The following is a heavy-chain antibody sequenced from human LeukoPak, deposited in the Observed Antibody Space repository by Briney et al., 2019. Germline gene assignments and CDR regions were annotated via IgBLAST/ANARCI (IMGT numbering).Heavy chain of an antibody. CDR2: IYYSGST. D-gene: IGHD4-11*01. CDR1: GGSISSYY. Sequence: SETLSLTCTVSGGSISSYYWSWIRQPPGKGLEWIGYIYYSGSTKYNPSLKSRVTISVDTSKNQFSLKLSSVTAADTAVYYCARVTTTWGAFDYWGQGTLVTVSS. CDR3: ARVTTTWGAFDY. V-gene: IGHV4-59*01. J-gene: IGHJ4*02.